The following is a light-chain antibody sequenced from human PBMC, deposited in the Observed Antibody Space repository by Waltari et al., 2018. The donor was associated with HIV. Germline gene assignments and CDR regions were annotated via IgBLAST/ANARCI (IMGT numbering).Light chain of an antibody. CDR3: SSYTSINTWV. CDR2: DVS. CDR1: SRDVGGYNY. Sequence: QSALTQPASVSGSPGQSITISCTGTSRDVGGYNYVSWYQQHPGKAPKLMIFDVSNRPSGVSNRFSGSKSGNTASLTISGLQAEDEADYYCSSYTSINTWVFGTGTKLTVL. J-gene: IGLJ3*02. V-gene: IGLV2-14*03.